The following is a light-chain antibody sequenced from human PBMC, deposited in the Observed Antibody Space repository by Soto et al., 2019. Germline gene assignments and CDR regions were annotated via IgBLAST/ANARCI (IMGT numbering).Light chain of an antibody. Sequence: EIVMTQSPATLSVSPGERATLSCRASQSVSSNLAWYQQKPGQAPRLLIYGAATRATGIPARFSGSRSGTEFTLTISSLQSEAFAVYYCQQYNNWPPITFGQGTRLEIK. CDR1: QSVSSN. J-gene: IGKJ5*01. V-gene: IGKV3-15*01. CDR3: QQYNNWPPIT. CDR2: GAA.